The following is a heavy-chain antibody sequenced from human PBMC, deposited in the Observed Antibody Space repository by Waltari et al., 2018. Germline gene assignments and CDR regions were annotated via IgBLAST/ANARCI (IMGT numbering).Heavy chain of an antibody. V-gene: IGHV3-48*04. CDR3: AREIGIGAFDI. CDR1: GFTLSSYS. J-gene: IGHJ3*02. Sequence: EVQLVESGGGLVQPGGSLRLSCAASGFTLSSYSMNWVRQAPGNGLEWVSYISSISSTIYYADAVKGRFTISRYNAKNSLYLQMNSLRAEDTAVYYCAREIGIGAFDIWGQGTMVTVSS. CDR2: ISSISSTI. D-gene: IGHD1-26*01.